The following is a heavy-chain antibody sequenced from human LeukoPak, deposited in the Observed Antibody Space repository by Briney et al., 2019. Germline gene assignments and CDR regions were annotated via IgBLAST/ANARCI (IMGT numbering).Heavy chain of an antibody. CDR2: IYYSGST. CDR3: ARQEGYLYWFDP. Sequence: MSSETLSLTCTVSGGSISSSSYYWGWIRQPPGKGLEWIGSIYYSGSTYYNPSLKSRVTISVDTSKNQFSLKLSSVTAADTAVYYCARQEGYLYWFDPWGQGTLVTVSS. V-gene: IGHV4-39*01. D-gene: IGHD5-12*01. J-gene: IGHJ5*02. CDR1: GGSISSSSYY.